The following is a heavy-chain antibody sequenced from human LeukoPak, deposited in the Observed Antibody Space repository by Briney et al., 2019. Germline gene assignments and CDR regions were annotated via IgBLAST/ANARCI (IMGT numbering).Heavy chain of an antibody. CDR3: ARHPYSRDYYGSGNLIRRTRGNFYFDY. Sequence: SETLSLTCAVYGGSFSGYYWSWIRQPPGKGLEWIGQINRSASTNYNPSLKSRVTISVDTSKNHFYLKLSSVTAADTAVYYCARHPYSRDYYGSGNLIRRTRGNFYFDYWGEGTLGTVSS. D-gene: IGHD3-10*01. CDR1: GGSFSGYY. J-gene: IGHJ4*02. V-gene: IGHV4-34*01. CDR2: INRSAST.